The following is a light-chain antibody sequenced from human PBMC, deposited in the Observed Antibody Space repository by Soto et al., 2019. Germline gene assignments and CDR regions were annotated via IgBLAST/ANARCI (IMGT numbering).Light chain of an antibody. Sequence: EIVLTQSPGTLSLSPGERATLSCRASQSVSSSYLAWYQQKPGQAPRLLIYGASSRAPGIPDRISGSGSGTDFSLTVTRLEPEDFAVYYCQQYAEAPLTFGGGTKVDIK. CDR2: GAS. V-gene: IGKV3-20*01. J-gene: IGKJ4*01. CDR1: QSVSSSY. CDR3: QQYAEAPLT.